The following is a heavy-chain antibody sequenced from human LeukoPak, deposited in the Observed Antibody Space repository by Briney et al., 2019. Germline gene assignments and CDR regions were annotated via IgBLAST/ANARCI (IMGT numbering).Heavy chain of an antibody. D-gene: IGHD6-19*01. CDR1: GGSFSGYY. CDR3: AGGIAVAGKDY. CDR2: INHSGST. J-gene: IGHJ4*02. Sequence: PSETLSLTCAVYGGSFSGYYWSWIRQPPGKGLEWMGEINHSGSTNYNPSLKSRVTISVDTSKNQFSLKLSSVTAADTAVYYCAGGIAVAGKDYWGQGTLVTVSS. V-gene: IGHV4-34*01.